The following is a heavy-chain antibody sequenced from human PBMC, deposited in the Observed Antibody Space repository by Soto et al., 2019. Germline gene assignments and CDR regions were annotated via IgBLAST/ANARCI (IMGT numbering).Heavy chain of an antibody. CDR1: GTSVFGANW. D-gene: IGHD3-22*01. V-gene: IGHV4-4*02. Sequence: QVQLQESGPGLVNPLETLSLTCTVSGTSVFGANWWGWVRQPPGKGLEWIGEIHSSGNTDYSPSLKRRVTISVDMSTNEFSLNLTSVSAADTAVYYCARTGPYSSGDNWGQGTLVTVSS. CDR2: IHSSGNT. CDR3: ARTGPYSSGDN. J-gene: IGHJ4*02.